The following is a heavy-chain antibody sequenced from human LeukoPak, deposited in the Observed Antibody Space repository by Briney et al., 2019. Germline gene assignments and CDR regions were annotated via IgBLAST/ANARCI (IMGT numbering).Heavy chain of an antibody. CDR1: GFTYTDYS. CDR2: ISSSSSTI. CDR3: ARDLGIAALPNWFDP. Sequence: PGGSLRLSCSASGFTYTDYSMSWVRQAPGKGLEWVSYISSSSSTIYYADSVKGRFTISGDNAKNSLYLQMNSLRAEDTAVYCCARDLGIAALPNWFDPWGQGTLVTVSS. J-gene: IGHJ5*02. D-gene: IGHD6-6*01. V-gene: IGHV3-11*04.